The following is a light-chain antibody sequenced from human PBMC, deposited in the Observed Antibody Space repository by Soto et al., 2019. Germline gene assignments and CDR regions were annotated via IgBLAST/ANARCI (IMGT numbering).Light chain of an antibody. V-gene: IGLV2-8*01. Sequence: QSALTQPPSASGSPGQSVTISCTGTSSDVGAYNYVSWYQQHAGKAPKLVIYEVTKRPSGVPDRFSGYKSANTASLTVSGLQAEDEADYYCSSFASSNTWVFGGGTKLPVL. CDR1: SSDVGAYNY. CDR2: EVT. CDR3: SSFASSNTWV. J-gene: IGLJ3*02.